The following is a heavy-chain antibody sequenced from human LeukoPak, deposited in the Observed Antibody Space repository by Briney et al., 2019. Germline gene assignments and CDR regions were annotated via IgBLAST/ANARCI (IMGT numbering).Heavy chain of an antibody. CDR1: GFTFDDYA. J-gene: IGHJ4*02. V-gene: IGHV3-9*01. D-gene: IGHD4-17*01. Sequence: GGSLRLSCAASGFTFDDYAMHWVRQAPGKGLEWVSGISWNSGSIGYADSVKGRFTISRDNAKNSLYLQMNSLRAEDTALYYCAKDTRGDYAMPGNWGQGTLVTVSS. CDR2: ISWNSGSI. CDR3: AKDTRGDYAMPGN.